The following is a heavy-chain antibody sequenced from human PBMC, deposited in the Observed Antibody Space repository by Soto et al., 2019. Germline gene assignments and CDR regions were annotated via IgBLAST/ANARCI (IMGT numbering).Heavy chain of an antibody. CDR3: ARQGAGGRAFDY. V-gene: IGHV4-39*01. CDR2: IYYSGST. D-gene: IGHD2-15*01. J-gene: IGHJ4*02. Sequence: QLQLQESGPGLVKPSETLSLTCTVSGGSISTGSYYWDWIRQPPGKGLEWIGSIYYSGSTNYKPSLKSRVTISLDTSKSQGSLSLSSVTAADTAVYYCARQGAGGRAFDYWGQGTLVTVSS. CDR1: GGSISTGSYY.